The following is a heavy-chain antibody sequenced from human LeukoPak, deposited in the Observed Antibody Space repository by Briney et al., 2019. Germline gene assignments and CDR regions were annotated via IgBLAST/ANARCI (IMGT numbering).Heavy chain of an antibody. Sequence: ASVKVSCKASGYTFTSCYMHWVRQAPGQGLEWMGIINPSNGATSCAQKFQGRVTMTRDTSTSTVYMELSSLRSEDTAVYYCVTAPPSGTYYYFDYWGQGTLVTVSS. CDR3: VTAPPSGTYYYFDY. D-gene: IGHD1-26*01. CDR1: GYTFTSCY. CDR2: INPSNGAT. J-gene: IGHJ4*02. V-gene: IGHV1-46*01.